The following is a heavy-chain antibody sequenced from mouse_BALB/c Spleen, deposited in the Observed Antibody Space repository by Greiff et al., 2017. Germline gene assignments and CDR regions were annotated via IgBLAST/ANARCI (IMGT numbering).Heavy chain of an antibody. J-gene: IGHJ3*01. Sequence: EVQGVESGGGLVKPGGSLKLSCAASGFTFSSYAMSWVRQTPEKRLEWVASISSGGSTYYPDSVKGRFTISRDNARNILYLQMSSLRSEDTAMYYCAREDYYGSSYVWFAYWGQGTLVTVSA. CDR2: ISSGGST. V-gene: IGHV5-6-5*01. D-gene: IGHD1-1*01. CDR3: AREDYYGSSYVWFAY. CDR1: GFTFSSYA.